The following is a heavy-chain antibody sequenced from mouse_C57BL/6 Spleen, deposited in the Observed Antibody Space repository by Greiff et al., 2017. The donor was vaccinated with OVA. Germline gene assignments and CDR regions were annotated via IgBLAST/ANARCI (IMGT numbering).Heavy chain of an antibody. CDR2: IRNKANGYTT. CDR1: GFTFTAYY. Sequence: EVQLVESGGGLVQPGGSLSLSCAASGFTFTAYYMSWVRQPPGKALEWLGFIRNKANGYTTEYSASVKGRFTISRDNSQSILYLQMNALRAEDSATYYCARYMGVYDYVLYAMDYWGQGTSVTVSS. D-gene: IGHD2-4*01. V-gene: IGHV7-3*01. CDR3: ARYMGVYDYVLYAMDY. J-gene: IGHJ4*01.